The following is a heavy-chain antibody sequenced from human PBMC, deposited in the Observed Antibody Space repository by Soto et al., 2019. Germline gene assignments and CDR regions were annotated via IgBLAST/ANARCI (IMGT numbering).Heavy chain of an antibody. CDR3: ARGWAGDAFDI. J-gene: IGHJ3*02. CDR1: GGPISSYY. V-gene: IGHV4-59*12. CDR2: IYYSGST. Sequence: PSETLSLTCTVSGGPISSYYWSWIRQPPGKGLEWIGYIYYSGSTNYNPSLKSRVTISVDTSKNQFSLKLTSVTAADTAVYYCARGWAGDAFDIWGQGTMVTVSS.